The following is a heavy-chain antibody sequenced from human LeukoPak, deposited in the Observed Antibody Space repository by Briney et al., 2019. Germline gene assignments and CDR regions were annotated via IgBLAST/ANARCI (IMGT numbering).Heavy chain of an antibody. CDR3: ARGPSLGADWFDP. V-gene: IGHV4-34*01. J-gene: IGHJ5*02. CDR2: INHSGST. Sequence: PSETLSLTCTVSGGSISGYYWSWIRQPPGKGLEWIGEINHSGSTNYNPSLKSRVTISVDTSKNQFSLKLSSVTAADTAVYYCARGPSLGADWFDPWGQGTLVTVSS. CDR1: GGSISGYY.